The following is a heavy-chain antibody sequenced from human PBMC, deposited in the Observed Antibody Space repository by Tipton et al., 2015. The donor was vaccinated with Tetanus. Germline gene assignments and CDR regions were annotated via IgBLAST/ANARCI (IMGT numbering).Heavy chain of an antibody. V-gene: IGHV1-46*01. CDR2: INPSGGST. J-gene: IGHJ4*02. CDR1: GYTFTSYY. CDR3: ARSHDSSGYYYEESKFKHVTFDY. Sequence: QMQLVQSGAEVKKPGASVKGSCKASGYTFTSYYMHWVRQAPGQGLEWMGIINPSGGSTSYAQKFQGRVTMTRDTSTSTVYMELSSLRSEDTAVYYCARSHDSSGYYYEESKFKHVTFDYWGQGTLVTVSS. D-gene: IGHD3-22*01.